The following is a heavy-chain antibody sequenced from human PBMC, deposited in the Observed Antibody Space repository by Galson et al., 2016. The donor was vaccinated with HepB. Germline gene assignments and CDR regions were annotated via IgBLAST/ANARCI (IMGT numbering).Heavy chain of an antibody. J-gene: IGHJ5*02. V-gene: IGHV1-69*13. Sequence: SVKVSCKAFGGAFTTYTISWVRQAPGQGLEWMGGIFPVFGTPNYAQKFQGRVTITADESTSTAYMELSSLRSEDPAVYNCTRDSGYCNAGSCGSPIRWFDPWGQGTLVTVSS. CDR1: GGAFTTYT. CDR3: TRDSGYCNAGSCGSPIRWFDP. CDR2: IFPVFGTP. D-gene: IGHD2-15*01.